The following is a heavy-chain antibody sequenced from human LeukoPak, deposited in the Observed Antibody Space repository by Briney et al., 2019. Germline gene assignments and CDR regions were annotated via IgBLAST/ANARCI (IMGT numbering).Heavy chain of an antibody. CDR1: GASISSYY. CDR2: INHGGST. J-gene: IGHJ4*02. V-gene: IGHV4-34*01. CDR3: ARRGAGSGYADY. D-gene: IGHD5-12*01. Sequence: SETLSLTCTVSGASISSYYWSWIRQPPGKGLEWIGEINHGGSTNYNPSLKSRVTISVDTSKNQFSLKLSSVTAADTAVYYCARRGAGSGYADYWGQGTLVTVSS.